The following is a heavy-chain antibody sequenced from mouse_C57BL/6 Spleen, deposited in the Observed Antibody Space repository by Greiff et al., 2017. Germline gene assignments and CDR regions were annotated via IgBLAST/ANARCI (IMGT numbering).Heavy chain of an antibody. Sequence: EVHLVESGGDLVKPGGSLKLSCAASGFTFSSYGMSWVRQTPDKRLEWVATISSGGSYTYYPDSVKGRFTISRDNAKNTLYLQMSSLKSEDTAMYYCARPYYYGSSYVFDYWGQGTTLTVSS. CDR3: ARPYYYGSSYVFDY. CDR2: ISSGGSYT. D-gene: IGHD1-1*01. V-gene: IGHV5-6*01. CDR1: GFTFSSYG. J-gene: IGHJ2*01.